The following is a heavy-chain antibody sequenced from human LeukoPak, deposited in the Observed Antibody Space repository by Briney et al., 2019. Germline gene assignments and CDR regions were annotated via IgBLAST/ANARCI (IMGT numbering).Heavy chain of an antibody. V-gene: IGHV3-30-3*01. CDR1: GFTFSSYA. CDR3: ARAGITGTTDFDY. Sequence: GGSLRLSCAASGFTFSSYAMHWVRQAPGKGLEWVAVISYDGSNKYYADSVKGRFTISRDNSKNTLYLQMNSLRAEDTAVYYCARAGITGTTDFDYWGQGTLVTVSS. J-gene: IGHJ4*02. CDR2: ISYDGSNK. D-gene: IGHD1-7*01.